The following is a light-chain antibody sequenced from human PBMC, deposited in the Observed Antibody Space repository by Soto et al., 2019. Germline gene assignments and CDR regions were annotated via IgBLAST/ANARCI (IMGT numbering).Light chain of an antibody. V-gene: IGKV3-20*01. CDR2: DAS. Sequence: EIVLTQSPGTLSLSPGERATLTCRASQSVSSSYLAWYQQKPGQAPRLLMYDASSRATGIPDRFSGSGSGTDFTLTISRLEPEDFAVHYCQQFGTSFRYTFGQGTKLDIK. J-gene: IGKJ2*01. CDR3: QQFGTSFRYT. CDR1: QSVSSSY.